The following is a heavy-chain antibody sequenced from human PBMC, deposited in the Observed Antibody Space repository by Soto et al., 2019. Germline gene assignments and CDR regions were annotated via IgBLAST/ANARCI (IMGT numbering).Heavy chain of an antibody. Sequence: GSLRLSCAASGFAFRAFSMSWVRQAPGQGLEWVSSISSGGNYINYADAVEGRFTISRDNTKNSLYLQMSSLRTEDTAVYYCTKVGDGNVLNFWGQGTLVTVSS. CDR2: ISSGGNYI. CDR1: GFAFRAFS. V-gene: IGHV3-21*03. D-gene: IGHD1-1*01. CDR3: TKVGDGNVLNF. J-gene: IGHJ4*02.